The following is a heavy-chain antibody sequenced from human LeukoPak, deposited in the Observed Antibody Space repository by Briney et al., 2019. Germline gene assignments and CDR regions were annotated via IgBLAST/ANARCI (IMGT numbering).Heavy chain of an antibody. Sequence: ASVKVSCKASGYTLDRFAISWVRQAPGQEVEWLGWINTYNSKTKYGENFQGRVTLTTDTSTSTVYMELTSLRSDDTAVYFCARDTPQHLKRFDYWGQGTLLTVSS. D-gene: IGHD1-1*01. CDR1: GYTLDRFA. J-gene: IGHJ4*02. CDR3: ARDTPQHLKRFDY. V-gene: IGHV1-18*01. CDR2: INTYNSKT.